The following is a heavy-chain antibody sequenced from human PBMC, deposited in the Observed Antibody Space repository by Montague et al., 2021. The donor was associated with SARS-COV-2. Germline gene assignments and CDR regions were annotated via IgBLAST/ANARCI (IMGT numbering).Heavy chain of an antibody. D-gene: IGHD5-12*01. CDR2: IYTSGTT. CDR3: AREHSGSWAHLDN. J-gene: IGHJ4*02. Sequence: TLSLTCTVSGGSISSGSYYWSWIRQPAGKGLEWIGRIYTSGTTDYSFSPKSRVTISVDTSKNQFSLKPTSVTAANTAVYYCAREHSGSWAHLDNWGQGSLVTVSS. V-gene: IGHV4-61*02. CDR1: GGSISSGSYY.